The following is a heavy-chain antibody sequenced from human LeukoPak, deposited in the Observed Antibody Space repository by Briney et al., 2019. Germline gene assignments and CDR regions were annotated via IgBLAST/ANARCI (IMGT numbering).Heavy chain of an antibody. Sequence: GGSLRLSCVASGFTVSNNYMSWVRQAPGKGLDWVSIIYSGGGTYYADSVKGRFTISRDSSKNTPYLQMNSLRAEDTAVYYCARGGNGPFDYWGQGTLVTVSS. CDR1: GFTVSNNY. CDR2: IYSGGGT. V-gene: IGHV3-53*01. D-gene: IGHD3-16*01. CDR3: ARGGNGPFDY. J-gene: IGHJ4*02.